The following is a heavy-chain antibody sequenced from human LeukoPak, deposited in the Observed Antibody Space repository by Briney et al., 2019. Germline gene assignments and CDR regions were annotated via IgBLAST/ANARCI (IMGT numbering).Heavy chain of an antibody. Sequence: GASVKVSCKASGYTFTSYGFSWVRQAPGQGLEWMGWISPYDGTTDYAQKLQGRVTMTTDTSTSTAYMEVRSLTSDDTAVYYCARGKYQPFGYWGQGTLVTVSS. CDR3: ARGKYQPFGY. CDR1: GYTFTSYG. V-gene: IGHV1-18*01. J-gene: IGHJ4*02. D-gene: IGHD6-6*01. CDR2: ISPYDGTT.